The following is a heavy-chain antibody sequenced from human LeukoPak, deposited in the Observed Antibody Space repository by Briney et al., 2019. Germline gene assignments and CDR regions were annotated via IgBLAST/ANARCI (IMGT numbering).Heavy chain of an antibody. Sequence: SETLSLTCTVSGGSISSGDYYWSWIRQPPGKGLEWIGYIYYSGSTYYNPSLKSRVTISVDTSKNQFSLKLSSVTAADTAVYYCARDRLLWFGEAMHGMDVWGQGTTVTVSS. V-gene: IGHV4-30-4*01. J-gene: IGHJ6*02. D-gene: IGHD3-10*01. CDR1: GGSISSGDYY. CDR3: ARDRLLWFGEAMHGMDV. CDR2: IYYSGST.